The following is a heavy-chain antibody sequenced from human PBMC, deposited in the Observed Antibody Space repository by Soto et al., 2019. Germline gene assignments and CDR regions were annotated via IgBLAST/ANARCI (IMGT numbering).Heavy chain of an antibody. V-gene: IGHV4-39*01. D-gene: IGHD3-3*01. CDR3: ARIIWSGYYRWFDP. CDR2: IYYSGST. J-gene: IGHJ5*02. CDR1: GGSVSSSSYY. Sequence: SETLSLTCTVSGGSVSSSSYYWGWIRQPPGKGLDWIGSIYYSGSTYYNPSLKSRVTISVDTSKNQFSLKLSSVTAADTAVYYCARIIWSGYYRWFDPWGQGTLVTVPS.